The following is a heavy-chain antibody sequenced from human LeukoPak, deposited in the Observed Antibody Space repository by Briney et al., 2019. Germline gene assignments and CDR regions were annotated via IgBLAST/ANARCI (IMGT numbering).Heavy chain of an antibody. CDR1: GYTFTSYG. J-gene: IGHJ1*01. CDR3: ATPGDYYDSSGYYYFQH. D-gene: IGHD3-22*01. V-gene: IGHV1-18*01. Sequence: ASVTVSCKASGYTFTSYGISWVRQAPGQGLEWMGWISAYNGNTNYAQKLQGRVTMTTDTSTSTVYMELRSLRSDDTAVYYCATPGDYYDSSGYYYFQHWGQGTLVTVSS. CDR2: ISAYNGNT.